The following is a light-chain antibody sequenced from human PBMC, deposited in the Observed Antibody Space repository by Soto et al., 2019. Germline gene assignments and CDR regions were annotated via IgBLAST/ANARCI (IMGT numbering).Light chain of an antibody. Sequence: DIQMTQSPSSLSASLGDRVTITCRASQSISTYLNWYQQNPGKAPKPLIYDASTLQSGVPSRFSGSGSGTGFTLTISSLQPEDFATYYCQQSYTTHPTFGQGTRVEIK. CDR2: DAS. CDR3: QQSYTTHPT. V-gene: IGKV1-39*01. CDR1: QSISTY. J-gene: IGKJ1*01.